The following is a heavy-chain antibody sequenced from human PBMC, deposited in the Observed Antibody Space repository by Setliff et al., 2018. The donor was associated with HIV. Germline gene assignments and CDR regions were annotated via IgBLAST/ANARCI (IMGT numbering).Heavy chain of an antibody. V-gene: IGHV3-74*01. CDR3: ARDLEWLLYDY. J-gene: IGHJ4*02. Sequence: PGGSLRLSCAASGFSFSDVVMHWVRQAPGKGLEWVSRISHDGLSTSYADSVKGRFSISRDNAKNTLYLQMNSLSAEDTAVYFCARDLEWLLYDYWGPGTLVTVSS. D-gene: IGHD3-3*01. CDR1: GFSFSDVV. CDR2: ISHDGLST.